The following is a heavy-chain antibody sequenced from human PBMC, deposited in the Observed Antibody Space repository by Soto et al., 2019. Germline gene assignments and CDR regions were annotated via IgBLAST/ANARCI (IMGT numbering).Heavy chain of an antibody. CDR1: GFTVSSNY. D-gene: IGHD3-16*01. CDR3: ARDPRWSNGGGWFDP. Sequence: EVQLVESGGGLIHPGGSLRLSCAASGFTVSSNYMSWVRQAPGKGLEWVSVIYSGGSTYYADSVKGRFTISRDNSKNTLYLQMNSLRAEDTAVYYCARDPRWSNGGGWFDPWGQGTLVTVSS. V-gene: IGHV3-53*01. J-gene: IGHJ5*02. CDR2: IYSGGST.